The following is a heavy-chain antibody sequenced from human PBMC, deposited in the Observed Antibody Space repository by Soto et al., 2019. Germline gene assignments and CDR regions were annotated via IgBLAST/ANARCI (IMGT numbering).Heavy chain of an antibody. J-gene: IGHJ6*02. CDR2: MNPNSGNT. CDR1: GYTFTSYD. Sequence: QVQLVQSGAEVKKPGASVKVSCKASGYTFTSYDINWVRQATGQGLEWMGWMNPNSGNTGYAQKFQGRVTMTRNTSISTAYMELSSLRSEDTAVYYCARGIVVVPAATPTELHYYYYYGMDVWGQGTTVTVSS. V-gene: IGHV1-8*01. CDR3: ARGIVVVPAATPTELHYYYYYGMDV. D-gene: IGHD2-2*01.